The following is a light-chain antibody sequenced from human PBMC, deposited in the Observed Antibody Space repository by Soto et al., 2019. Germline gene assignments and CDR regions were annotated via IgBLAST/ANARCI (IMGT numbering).Light chain of an antibody. CDR1: QSVSSN. Sequence: EIVMTLSPSTLSVSPGERANLSCSASQSVSSNLAWYQQKPGQAPRLLIYGASTRATGIPARFSGSGSGTEFTLTICSLQPEDFATYYSQQLNSYPQVTFGGGTKVDIK. J-gene: IGKJ4*01. CDR2: GAS. V-gene: IGKV3-15*01. CDR3: QQLNSYPQVT.